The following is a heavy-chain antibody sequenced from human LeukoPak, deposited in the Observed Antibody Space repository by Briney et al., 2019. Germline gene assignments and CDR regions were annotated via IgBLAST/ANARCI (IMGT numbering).Heavy chain of an antibody. CDR3: ARGGGYSSGWSDY. D-gene: IGHD6-19*01. V-gene: IGHV3-21*01. CDR1: GFTLSSYS. CDR2: ISSSSSYI. J-gene: IGHJ4*01. Sequence: GGSLRLSCAASGFTLSSYSMNWVRQAPGKGLEWVSSISSSSSYIYYADSVKGRFTISRDNAKNSLYLQMNSLRAEDTAVYYCARGGGYSSGWSDYWGHGTLVTVSS.